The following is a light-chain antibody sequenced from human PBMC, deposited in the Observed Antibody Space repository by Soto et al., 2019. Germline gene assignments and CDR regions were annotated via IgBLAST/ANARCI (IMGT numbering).Light chain of an antibody. Sequence: EIVLTQSPGTLSFSPGERSTLSCRSSQSIISRYLAWYQQKPGQAPRLLIYGASTRATGIPARFSGSGSGTEFTLTINSLQSEDFAVYYCQQYNNWPRTFGQGTKVDIK. CDR3: QQYNNWPRT. J-gene: IGKJ1*01. CDR1: QSIISRY. V-gene: IGKV3-15*01. CDR2: GAS.